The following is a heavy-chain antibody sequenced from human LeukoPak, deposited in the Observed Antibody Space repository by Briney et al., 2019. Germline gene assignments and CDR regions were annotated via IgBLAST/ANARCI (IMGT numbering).Heavy chain of an antibody. V-gene: IGHV4-59*08. D-gene: IGHD5-18*01. Sequence: PSETLSLTCTVSGASISSYYWSWIRQPPGKGLEWIGYSYYSGSTNCNPSLKSRVTISLDTSKNQFSLKLNSVTAADTAVYYCARLPGYSYGLDCWGQGALVTVSS. CDR1: GASISSYY. J-gene: IGHJ4*02. CDR3: ARLPGYSYGLDC. CDR2: SYYSGST.